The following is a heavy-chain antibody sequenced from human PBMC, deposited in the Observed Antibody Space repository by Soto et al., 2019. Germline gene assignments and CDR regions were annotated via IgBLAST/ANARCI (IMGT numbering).Heavy chain of an antibody. V-gene: IGHV3-48*02. CDR1: GFIFSDYT. Sequence: PGGSLRLSCAASGFIFSDYTMTWVRQAPGRGLEFVSHISSSGDAIFYAESVKGRFTVSRDNAKNSLYLQMNSLRDDDTAVYFCARDHGGSTWFVGVYYFFGMGVWGQGTAVTVSS. CDR3: ARDHGGSTWFVGVYYFFGMGV. D-gene: IGHD6-13*01. J-gene: IGHJ6*02. CDR2: ISSSGDAI.